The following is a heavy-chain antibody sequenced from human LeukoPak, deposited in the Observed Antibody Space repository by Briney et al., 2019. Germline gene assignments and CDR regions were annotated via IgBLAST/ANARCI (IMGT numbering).Heavy chain of an antibody. J-gene: IGHJ5*02. D-gene: IGHD3-10*01. CDR3: SGSASHNWFDP. V-gene: IGHV3-74*01. CDR1: GFTFSSYW. Sequence: GGSLRLSCAASGFTFSSYWIHWVRQAPGKGLVWVSRINSDASSTSYADSVKGRFTISIDNAKNTLYLQMSSLRAEDTAVYYCSGSASHNWFDPWGQGTLVTVSS. CDR2: INSDASST.